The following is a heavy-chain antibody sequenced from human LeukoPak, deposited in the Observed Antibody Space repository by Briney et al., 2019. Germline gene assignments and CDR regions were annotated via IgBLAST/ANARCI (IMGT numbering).Heavy chain of an antibody. CDR3: ARQSRYSDSSGYFSDDY. Sequence: SETLSLTCTVSGGSIITYYWSWIRQPPGKGLERIGYIHHSGSTTYNPSLKSRVTMSIDMSKNQFSLKLTSVTAADTAVYYCARQSRYSDSSGYFSDDYWGQGTLVTVSS. CDR2: IHHSGST. D-gene: IGHD3-22*01. CDR1: GGSIITYY. V-gene: IGHV4-59*08. J-gene: IGHJ4*02.